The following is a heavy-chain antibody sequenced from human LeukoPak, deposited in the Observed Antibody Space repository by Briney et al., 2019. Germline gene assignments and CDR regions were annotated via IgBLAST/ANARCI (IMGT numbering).Heavy chain of an antibody. D-gene: IGHD3-16*01. CDR2: ISGSGGST. V-gene: IGHV3-23*01. CDR3: ARVAYDYVWGSPSGNYYYYYMDV. Sequence: AGGSLRLSCAASGFTFSSYGMSWVRQAPGKGLEWVSAISGSGGSTYYADSVKGRFTISRDNSKNTLYLQMNSLRAEDTAVYYCARVAYDYVWGSPSGNYYYYYMDVWGKGTTVTISS. J-gene: IGHJ6*03. CDR1: GFTFSSYG.